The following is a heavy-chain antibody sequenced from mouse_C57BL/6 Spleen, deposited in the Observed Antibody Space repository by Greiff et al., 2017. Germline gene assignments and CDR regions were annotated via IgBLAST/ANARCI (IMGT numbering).Heavy chain of an antibody. V-gene: IGHV5-17*01. CDR2: ISSGSSTI. Sequence: DVKLVESGGGLVKPGGSLKLSCAASGFTFSDYGMHWVRQAPEKGLEWVAYISSGSSTIYYADTVKGRFTISRDNAKNTLFLQMTSLRSEDTAMYYCARFSYYYFDYWGQGTTLTVSS. J-gene: IGHJ2*01. D-gene: IGHD2-10*01. CDR3: ARFSYYYFDY. CDR1: GFTFSDYG.